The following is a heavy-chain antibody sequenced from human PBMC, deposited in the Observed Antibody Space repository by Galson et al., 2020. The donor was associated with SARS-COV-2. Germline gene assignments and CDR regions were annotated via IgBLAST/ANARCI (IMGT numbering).Heavy chain of an antibody. Sequence: SQTLSLTCTVSGGPISSYYWSWIRQPPGKGLEWIGYIYYSGSTNYNPSLKSRVTISVDTSKNQFSLKLSSVTAADTAVYYCASSHSSGYYGYFQHWGQGTLVTVSS. D-gene: IGHD3-22*01. J-gene: IGHJ1*01. V-gene: IGHV4-59*01. CDR2: IYYSGST. CDR1: GGPISSYY. CDR3: ASSHSSGYYGYFQH.